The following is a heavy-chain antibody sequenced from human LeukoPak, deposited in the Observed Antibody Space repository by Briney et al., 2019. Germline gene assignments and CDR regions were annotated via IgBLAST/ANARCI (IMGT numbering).Heavy chain of an antibody. V-gene: IGHV4-61*08. CDR1: GGSISSGGYY. J-gene: IGHJ4*02. CDR2: ISDIGSI. Sequence: SQTLSLTCTVSGGSISSGGYYWSWIRQHPGKGLEWIAYISDIGSINYNPSLKSRVTISLDTSKNQFSLKLSSVTAADTAVYYCAGHHPRNTVDFWGQGTLVTVSS. D-gene: IGHD2/OR15-2a*01. CDR3: AGHHPRNTVDF.